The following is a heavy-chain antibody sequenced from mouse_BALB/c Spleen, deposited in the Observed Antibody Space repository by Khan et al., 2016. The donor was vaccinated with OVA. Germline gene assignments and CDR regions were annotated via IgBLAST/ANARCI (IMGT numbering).Heavy chain of an antibody. D-gene: IGHD1-1*02. CDR3: TGGGGGNGFAY. J-gene: IGHJ3*01. CDR2: ISTYYGDA. CDR1: GYTFTDFT. Sequence: QVQLKQSGAELVRPGVSVKISCKGSGYTFTDFTMHWVKQSHAMSLEWIGVISTYYGDATYNQKFKDKATMTVDKSSSTAYMELARLTSEDSAIYDGTGGGGGNGFAYWGQGTLVTVSA. V-gene: IGHV1S137*01.